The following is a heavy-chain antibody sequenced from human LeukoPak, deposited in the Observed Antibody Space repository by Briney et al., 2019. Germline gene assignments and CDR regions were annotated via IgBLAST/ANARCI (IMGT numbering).Heavy chain of an antibody. D-gene: IGHD4-17*01. CDR1: GGTFSNSD. J-gene: IGHJ6*03. CDR2: IIPIFGTA. V-gene: IGHV1-69*13. Sequence: GASVKVSCKASGGTFSNSDISWVRQAPGQGLEWMGGIIPIFGTANYAQKFQGRVTITADESTSTAYMELSSLRSEDTAVYYCARAGFDYGPSARYYYMDVWGKGTTVTVSS. CDR3: ARAGFDYGPSARYYYMDV.